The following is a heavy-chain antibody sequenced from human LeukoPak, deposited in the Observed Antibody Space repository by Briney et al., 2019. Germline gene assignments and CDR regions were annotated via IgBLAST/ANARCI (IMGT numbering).Heavy chain of an antibody. CDR2: ISSSSTI. D-gene: IGHD2-2*01. CDR3: AREFSIVVVPAAFDP. CDR1: GFTFSSYS. V-gene: IGHV3-48*01. Sequence: GGSLRLSCAASGFTFSSYSMNWVRQAPGKGLEWVSYISSSSTIYYADSVKGRFTISRDNAKNSLYLQMNSLRAEDTAVYYCAREFSIVVVPAAFDPWGQGTLVTVSS. J-gene: IGHJ5*02.